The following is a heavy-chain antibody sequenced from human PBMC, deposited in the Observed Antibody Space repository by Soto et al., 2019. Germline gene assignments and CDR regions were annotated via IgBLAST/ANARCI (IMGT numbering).Heavy chain of an antibody. CDR2: ISSSSSTI. V-gene: IGHV3-48*02. CDR3: ARDFNPDTAMAYGMDV. D-gene: IGHD5-18*01. Sequence: EVQLVESGGGLVQPGGSLRLSCEASGFTFSSYSMNWVRQAPGKGLEWVSYISSSSSTIYYADSVKGRFTISRDNAKNSLYLQMNSLRDEDTAVYYCARDFNPDTAMAYGMDVWGQGTTVTVSS. J-gene: IGHJ6*02. CDR1: GFTFSSYS.